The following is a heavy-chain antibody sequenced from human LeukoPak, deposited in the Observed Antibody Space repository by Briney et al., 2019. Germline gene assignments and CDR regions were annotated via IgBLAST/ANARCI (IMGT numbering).Heavy chain of an antibody. CDR3: ARSYGDYGYYYYYMDV. CDR1: GFTFSSYA. D-gene: IGHD4-17*01. J-gene: IGHJ6*03. Sequence: GGSLRLSCAASGFTFSSYAMSWVRQAPGKGLEWVSAISGSGGSTYYADSVKGRFTISRDNSKNTLYLQMNSLRAEDTAVYYCARSYGDYGYYYYYMDVWGKGTTVTVSS. V-gene: IGHV3-23*01. CDR2: ISGSGGST.